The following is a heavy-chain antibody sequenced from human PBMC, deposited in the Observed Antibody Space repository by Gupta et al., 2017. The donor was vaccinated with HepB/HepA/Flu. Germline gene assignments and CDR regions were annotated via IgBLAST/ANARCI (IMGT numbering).Heavy chain of an antibody. CDR1: GFTFSAYW. CDR3: ARGPQYSGSYYPGDY. CDR2: INSDGSST. J-gene: IGHJ4*02. Sequence: EVQLVESGGGLVPPGGSLQLSCAASGFTFSAYWMHWVRQAPGRGLVWVSRINSDGSSTNYADSVKGRFTISRDNAKNTLYLQMNSLRAEDTAIYYCARGPQYSGSYYPGDYWGQGTLVTASS. D-gene: IGHD1-26*01. V-gene: IGHV3-74*01.